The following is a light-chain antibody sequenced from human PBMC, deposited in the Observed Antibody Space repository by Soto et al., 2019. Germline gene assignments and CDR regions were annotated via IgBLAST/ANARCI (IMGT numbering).Light chain of an antibody. V-gene: IGKV1-5*01. CDR3: QQYNGFSNT. CDR2: DAS. J-gene: IGKJ2*01. Sequence: DIQMTQSPSTLSASVGDRVTITCRASQSVLNWLAWYQHKPGKAPQLLIYDASKLESGVPSRFSGSGYGTEFTLTISSXXXXDFATYYCQQYNGFSNTFGQGTKLEIK. CDR1: QSVLNW.